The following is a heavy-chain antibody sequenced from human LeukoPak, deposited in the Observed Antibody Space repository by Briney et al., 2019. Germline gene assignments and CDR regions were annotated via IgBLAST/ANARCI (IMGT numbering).Heavy chain of an antibody. CDR3: ARVDYDGSGYNFDY. CDR1: GGSISSGSYY. CDR2: IYCSGST. J-gene: IGHJ4*02. V-gene: IGHV4-61*01. D-gene: IGHD3-22*01. Sequence: SETLSLTCSVSGGSISSGSYYWSWIRQPPGKGLEWIGYIYCSGSTNYNPSLKSRVTISGDTSKNQFSLKLSSVTAADTAVYFCARVDYDGSGYNFDYWGQGTLVTVSS.